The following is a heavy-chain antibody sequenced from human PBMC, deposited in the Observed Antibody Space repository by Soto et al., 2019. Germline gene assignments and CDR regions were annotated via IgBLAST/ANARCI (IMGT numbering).Heavy chain of an antibody. CDR2: IWYDGSNK. CDR1: GFTFSSYG. CDR3: ARDELSETAYIAVAGTFDY. D-gene: IGHD6-19*01. V-gene: IGHV3-33*01. Sequence: PGGSLRLSCAASGFTFSSYGMHWVRQAPGKGLEWVAVIWYDGSNKYYADSVKGRFTISRDNSKNTLYLQMNSLRAEDTAVYYCARDELSETAYIAVAGTFDYWGQGTLVTVSS. J-gene: IGHJ4*02.